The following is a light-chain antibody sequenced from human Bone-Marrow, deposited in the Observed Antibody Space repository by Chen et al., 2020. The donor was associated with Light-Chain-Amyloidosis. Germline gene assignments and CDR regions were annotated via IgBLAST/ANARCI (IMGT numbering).Light chain of an antibody. Sequence: SYVLTQPSSVSVAPERPPTIACGGNNIGSTSVHCYQQKPGQAPLLVVYDDSDRPSGIPERLFGSNSGNTATLTISRVEAGEEADYYCQVWDRSSDRPVFGGGTKLTVL. CDR3: QVWDRSSDRPV. CDR2: DDS. V-gene: IGLV3-21*02. J-gene: IGLJ3*02. CDR1: NIGSTS.